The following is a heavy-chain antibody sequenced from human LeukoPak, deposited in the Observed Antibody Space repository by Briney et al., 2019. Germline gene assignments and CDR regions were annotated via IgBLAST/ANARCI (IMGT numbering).Heavy chain of an antibody. Sequence: ASVKVSCKASGYTFTGYYMHWVRQAPGQGLEWMGWINPNSGGTNYAQKFQGWVTMTRDTSISTAYMELSRLRSDDTAVYYCARASTSSGYYYPFGYWGQGTLVTVSS. J-gene: IGHJ4*02. CDR1: GYTFTGYY. CDR3: ARASTSSGYYYPFGY. D-gene: IGHD3-22*01. V-gene: IGHV1-2*04. CDR2: INPNSGGT.